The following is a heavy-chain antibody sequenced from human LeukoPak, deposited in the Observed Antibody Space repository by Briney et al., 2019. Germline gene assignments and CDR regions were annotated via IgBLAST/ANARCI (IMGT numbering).Heavy chain of an antibody. CDR2: ISGDGEST. D-gene: IGHD2/OR15-2a*01. CDR1: GFTFTSYA. CDR3: ARDEYKADAY. J-gene: IGHJ4*02. V-gene: IGHV3-23*01. Sequence: GGSLRLSCAASGFTFTSYALDWVREAPGKGLEWISVISGDGESTHYADSVKGRFTISRDNSKNTLYLQMNSLRAEDTAVYYCARDEYKADAYWGQGTLVTVSS.